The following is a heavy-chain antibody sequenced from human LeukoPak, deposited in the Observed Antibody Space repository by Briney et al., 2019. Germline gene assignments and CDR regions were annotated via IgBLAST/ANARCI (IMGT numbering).Heavy chain of an antibody. CDR1: GSTVSSNY. D-gene: IGHD3-22*01. J-gene: IGHJ4*02. CDR2: IYSGGST. V-gene: IGHV3-66*01. CDR3: ARDGFYDSSGSAWALDY. Sequence: SGGSLRLSCAASGSTVSSNYMSWVRQAPGKGLEWVSVIYSGGSTYYTDSVKGRFTISRDNSKNTLYLQMNSLRAEDTAVYYCARDGFYDSSGSAWALDYWGQGTLVTVSS.